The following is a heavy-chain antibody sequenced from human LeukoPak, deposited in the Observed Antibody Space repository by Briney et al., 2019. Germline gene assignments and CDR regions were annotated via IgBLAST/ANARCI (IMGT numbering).Heavy chain of an antibody. CDR2: ISAYSGNT. D-gene: IGHD6-19*01. J-gene: IGHJ3*02. CDR3: ARDRDGYSSGWSAFDI. Sequence: ASVKVSCKASGYTFTSYGISWVRQAPGQGLEWMGWISAYSGNTNYAQKLQGRVTMTTDTSTSAAYMELRSLRSDDTAVYYCARDRDGYSSGWSAFDIWGQGTMVTVSS. V-gene: IGHV1-18*01. CDR1: GYTFTSYG.